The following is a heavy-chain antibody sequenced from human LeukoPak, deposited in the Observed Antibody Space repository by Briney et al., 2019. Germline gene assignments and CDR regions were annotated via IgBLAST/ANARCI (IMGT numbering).Heavy chain of an antibody. CDR1: GFTFDDYG. Sequence: PGGSLRLSCAASGFTFDDYGMSWVRQAPGKGLEWVYGINWNGGSTGYADSVKGRFTISRDNAKNSLYLQMNSLRAEDTALYYCARDNVDTATVTRFFPPDYWGQGTLVTVSS. D-gene: IGHD5-18*01. CDR2: INWNGGST. J-gene: IGHJ4*02. V-gene: IGHV3-20*04. CDR3: ARDNVDTATVTRFFPPDY.